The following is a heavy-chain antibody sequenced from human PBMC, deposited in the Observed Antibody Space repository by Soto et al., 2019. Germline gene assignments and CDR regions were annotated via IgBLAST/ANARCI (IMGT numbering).Heavy chain of an antibody. D-gene: IGHD3-22*01. Sequence: GGSLRLSCAASGFTFSSYAMHWDRQAPGKGLEWVAVISYDGSNKYYADSVKGRFTISRDNSKNTLYLQMNSLRAEDTAVYYCARDSSYYDSSGYYPSWGQGTLVTVSS. CDR1: GFTFSSYA. V-gene: IGHV3-30-3*01. CDR2: ISYDGSNK. J-gene: IGHJ5*02. CDR3: ARDSSYYDSSGYYPS.